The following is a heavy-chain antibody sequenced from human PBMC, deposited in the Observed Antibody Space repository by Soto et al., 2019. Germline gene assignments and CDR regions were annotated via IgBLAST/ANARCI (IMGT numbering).Heavy chain of an antibody. Sequence: QVKLVQSGAEVKKPGASVKVSCKASGYTFTSYGISWVRQAPGQGRQWMGWMSAYNGNTNYAQKLQGRVTITTDTSTITAYMELRSLRSDDTAVYYCARQPVAGTAFFDYWGQGTLVTISS. D-gene: IGHD6-19*01. V-gene: IGHV1-18*01. CDR2: MSAYNGNT. CDR1: GYTFTSYG. J-gene: IGHJ4*02. CDR3: ARQPVAGTAFFDY.